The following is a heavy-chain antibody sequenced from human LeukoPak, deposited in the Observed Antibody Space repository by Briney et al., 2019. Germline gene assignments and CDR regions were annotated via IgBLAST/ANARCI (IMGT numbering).Heavy chain of an antibody. CDR3: ATSHDVKTAPYDL. V-gene: IGHV4-4*09. CDR1: GGSISSYY. D-gene: IGHD2-21*01. J-gene: IGHJ5*02. Sequence: SETLSLTCTVSGGSISSYYWGWVRQSPGKGLEWIGYIFTSGWTDYNPSLKSRVTMSADTSKNQLSMELRFLTAADTAVYYCATSHDVKTAPYDLWGQGTLVTVSS. CDR2: IFTSGWT.